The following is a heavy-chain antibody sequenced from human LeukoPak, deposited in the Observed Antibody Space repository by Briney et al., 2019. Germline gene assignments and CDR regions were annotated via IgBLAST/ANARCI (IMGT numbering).Heavy chain of an antibody. D-gene: IGHD5-12*01. V-gene: IGHV1-8*01. CDR3: AKRGGTLYSGYDWGSFDY. CDR2: MNPNSGNT. J-gene: IGHJ4*02. CDR1: GYTFTSYD. Sequence: ASVKVSCKASGYTFTSYDINWVRQATGQGLEWMGWMNPNSGNTGYAQKFQGRVTMTRNTSISTAYMELSSLRSEDTALYYCAKRGGTLYSGYDWGSFDYWGQGTLVTVSS.